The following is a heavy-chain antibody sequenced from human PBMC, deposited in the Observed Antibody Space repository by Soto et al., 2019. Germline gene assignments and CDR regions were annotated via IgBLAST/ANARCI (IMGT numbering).Heavy chain of an antibody. D-gene: IGHD3-10*01. J-gene: IGHJ4*02. CDR2: VNPIVSMS. CDR1: GDTFNFYS. CDR3: ARSYGSGYRAFDY. V-gene: IGHV1-69*02. Sequence: QVQLVQSGAEVKRPGSSVKVSCKASGDTFNFYSINWVRQAPGLGLEWMGRVNPIVSMSNYAQKFQGRVTVTXDXPTSTAYMELSSVRSEDTAIYYCARSYGSGYRAFDYWGQGALVTVSS.